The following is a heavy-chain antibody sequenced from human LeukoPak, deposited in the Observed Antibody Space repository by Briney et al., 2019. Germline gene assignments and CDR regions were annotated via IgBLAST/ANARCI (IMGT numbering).Heavy chain of an antibody. V-gene: IGHV1-58*01. Sequence: GASVKVSCKASGFTFTSSAVQWVRQARGQRLEWIGWIVVGNGNTNYAQKFQERVTITRDMSTSTAYMELSSLRSEDTAVYYCAAPLSGSYRYPGYWGQGTLVTVSS. D-gene: IGHD1-26*01. CDR3: AAPLSGSYRYPGY. J-gene: IGHJ4*02. CDR1: GFTFTSSA. CDR2: IVVGNGNT.